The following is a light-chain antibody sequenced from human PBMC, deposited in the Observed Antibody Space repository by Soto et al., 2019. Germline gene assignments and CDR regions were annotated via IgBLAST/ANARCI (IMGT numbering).Light chain of an antibody. CDR3: QQYGTSPPIT. CDR1: QSVSSSY. J-gene: IGKJ5*01. Sequence: EIVLTQSPGTLSLSPGERATLFCRASQSVSSSYLAWYQQKPGQAPMLLIYGASSRATGIPDRFSGSGSGTDFTLTSTRLEPEDFAVYYCQQYGTSPPITFGQGTRLEIK. V-gene: IGKV3-20*01. CDR2: GAS.